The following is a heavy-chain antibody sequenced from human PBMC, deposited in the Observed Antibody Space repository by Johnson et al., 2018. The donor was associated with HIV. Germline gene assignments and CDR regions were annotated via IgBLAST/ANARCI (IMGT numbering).Heavy chain of an antibody. CDR3: ARDQAYSSSWEGVFDI. D-gene: IGHD6-13*01. Sequence: QVQLVESGGGVVRPGGSLRLSCAASGFTFSSYGMHWVRQAPGKGLEWVAFIRYDGSNRYYADSLKGRFTVSRDNSKNTLYLQMNSLTADDTAVYYCARDQAYSSSWEGVFDIWGQGTRVIVSS. V-gene: IGHV3-30*02. J-gene: IGHJ3*02. CDR1: GFTFSSYG. CDR2: IRYDGSNR.